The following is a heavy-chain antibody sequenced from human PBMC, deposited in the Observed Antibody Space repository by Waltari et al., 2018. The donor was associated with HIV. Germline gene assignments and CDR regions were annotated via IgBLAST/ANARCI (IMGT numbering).Heavy chain of an antibody. D-gene: IGHD3-10*01. J-gene: IGHJ5*02. CDR1: GYTFTGYF. V-gene: IGHV1-2*06. CDR2: INPNSGDT. Sequence: QVQLVQSGAEVKNPGASVQVSCKASGYTFTGYFIHWVRQTPGKGLEWRGRINPNSGDTNYAQKFQGRVTTTRDTSISTVYMELKRLTSDDTAVYYSARDVRGGRGWAWYDPWGQGTLVTGSS. CDR3: ARDVRGGRGWAWYDP.